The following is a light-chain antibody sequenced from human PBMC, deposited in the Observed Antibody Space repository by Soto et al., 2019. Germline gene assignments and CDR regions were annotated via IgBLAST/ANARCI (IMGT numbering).Light chain of an antibody. Sequence: QSVLTQPPSASGTPGQRVTISCSGSSSNIGSNTVNWYQQLPGTAPKLLIYSNNQRPSGVPDRFSGAKPGTSASLAISGLQAGGGADNNCAAWNDRLNGRVFGGGTKLTAL. CDR2: SNN. CDR1: SSNIGSNT. J-gene: IGLJ2*01. V-gene: IGLV1-44*01. CDR3: AAWNDRLNGRV.